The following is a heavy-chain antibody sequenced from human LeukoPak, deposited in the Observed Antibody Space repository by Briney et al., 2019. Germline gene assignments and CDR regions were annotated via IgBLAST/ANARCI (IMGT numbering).Heavy chain of an antibody. CDR1: GYTFTSYY. Sequence: GASVKVSCKASGYTFTSYYLHWVRQAPGQGLEWMGWMNPNSGNTGYAQKFQGRVTMTRNTSISTAYMELSGLRSEDTAVYYCARAGGYCGRISCPYYFDYWGQGSLVAVSS. V-gene: IGHV1-8*02. CDR2: MNPNSGNT. D-gene: IGHD2-15*01. J-gene: IGHJ4*02. CDR3: ARAGGYCGRISCPYYFDY.